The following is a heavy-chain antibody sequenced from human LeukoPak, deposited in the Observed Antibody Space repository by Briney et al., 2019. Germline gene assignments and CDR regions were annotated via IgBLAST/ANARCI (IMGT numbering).Heavy chain of an antibody. CDR2: VVGAGTTT. CDR1: GFTFVNYA. J-gene: IGHJ4*02. V-gene: IGHV3-23*01. D-gene: IGHD6-19*01. Sequence: GGSLRLSCAASGFTFVNYAMSWVRQAPGKGLEWVSAVVGAGTTTFYTDSVKGRFTISRDNSKNTVYLQINSLRAGDTAVYYCAKARLSTGWAYNDYWGQGTLVTVSS. CDR3: AKARLSTGWAYNDY.